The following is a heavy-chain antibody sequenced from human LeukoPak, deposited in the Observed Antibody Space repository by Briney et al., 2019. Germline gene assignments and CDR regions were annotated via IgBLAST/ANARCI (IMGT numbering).Heavy chain of an antibody. Sequence: ASVKVSCKASGYTFTSYAMHWVRQAPGQRLEWMGWINAGNGNTKYSQKFQGRVTITRDTSASTAYMELSSLRSEDTAVYYCARDRHGYGDYVGYFDYWGQGTLVTASS. D-gene: IGHD4-17*01. J-gene: IGHJ4*02. V-gene: IGHV1-3*01. CDR1: GYTFTSYA. CDR3: ARDRHGYGDYVGYFDY. CDR2: INAGNGNT.